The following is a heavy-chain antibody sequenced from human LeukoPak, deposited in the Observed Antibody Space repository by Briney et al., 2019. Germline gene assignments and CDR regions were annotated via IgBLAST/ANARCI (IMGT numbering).Heavy chain of an antibody. CDR2: IKQDGSEK. Sequence: GGSLRLSCAASGFTFDDYAMHWVRQAPGKGLEWVANIKQDGSEKYYVDSVKGRFTISRDNAKNSLYLQMNSLRAEDTAVYYCARDELRGWYGYWGQGTLVTVSS. V-gene: IGHV3-7*01. J-gene: IGHJ4*02. CDR3: ARDELRGWYGY. CDR1: GFTFDDYA. D-gene: IGHD6-19*01.